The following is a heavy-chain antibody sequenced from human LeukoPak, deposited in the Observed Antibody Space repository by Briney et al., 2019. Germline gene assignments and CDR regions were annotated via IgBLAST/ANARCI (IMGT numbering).Heavy chain of an antibody. CDR2: IYYSGST. J-gene: IGHJ5*02. CDR1: GGSISSSSYY. D-gene: IGHD2-2*01. CDR3: ARHLLPSSRVVDWFDP. V-gene: IGHV4-39*01. Sequence: PSETLSHTCTVSGGSISSSSYYWGWIRQPPGKGLEWIGSIYYSGSTYYSPSLKSRVTISVDTSKNQFSLKLSSVTAADTAVYYCARHLLPSSRVVDWFDPWGQGTLVTVSS.